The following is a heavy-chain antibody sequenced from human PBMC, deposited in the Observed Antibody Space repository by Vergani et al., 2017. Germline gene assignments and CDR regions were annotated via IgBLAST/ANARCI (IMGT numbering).Heavy chain of an antibody. CDR3: ARVAVTVSKRKNPYYYYYYMDV. Sequence: EVQLVQSGAEVKKPGESLKISCKGSGYSFTSYWIGWVRQMPGKGLEWMGIIYPGDSDTRYSPSFQGQVTISADKSISTAYLQWSSLKASDTAMYYCARVAVTVSKRKNPYYYYYYMDVWGKGTTVTVSS. CDR1: GYSFTSYW. CDR2: IYPGDSDT. V-gene: IGHV5-51*01. J-gene: IGHJ6*03. D-gene: IGHD4-11*01.